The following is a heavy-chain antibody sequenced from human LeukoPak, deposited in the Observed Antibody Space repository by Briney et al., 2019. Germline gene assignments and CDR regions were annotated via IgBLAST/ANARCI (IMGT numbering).Heavy chain of an antibody. CDR3: ARVTYGSGSYYIDY. D-gene: IGHD3-10*01. CDR2: INPNSGGT. V-gene: IGHV1-2*06. J-gene: IGHJ4*02. Sequence: ASVKVSCKASGYTFTGYYMHWVRQAPGQGLEWMGRINPNSGGTNYAQKFQGRVTMTRDTSISTAYMELSRLRSDDTAAYYCARVTYGSGSYYIDYWGQGTLVTVSS. CDR1: GYTFTGYY.